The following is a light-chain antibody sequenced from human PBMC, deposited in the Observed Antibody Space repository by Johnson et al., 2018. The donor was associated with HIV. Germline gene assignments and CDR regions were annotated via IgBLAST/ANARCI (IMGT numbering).Light chain of an antibody. CDR2: ENN. V-gene: IGLV1-51*02. CDR1: SSNIGNNY. CDR3: GTWDSSLTAV. J-gene: IGLJ1*01. Sequence: QSVLTQPPSVSAAPGQKVTISCSGSSSNIGNNYVSWYQQLPGTAPKLLIYENNKRPSGIPDRFSGSKSGTSATLGITGLQTGDEAEYYCGTWDSSLTAVFGTGTKVTVL.